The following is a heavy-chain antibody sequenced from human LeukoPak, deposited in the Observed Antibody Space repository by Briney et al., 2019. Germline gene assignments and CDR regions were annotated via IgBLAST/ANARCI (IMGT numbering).Heavy chain of an antibody. J-gene: IGHJ1*01. Sequence: SETLSLTCTVSGDSRSSGGFHWSWIRQPAGQGLEWIVRVFSSGSTFYSPYLKIRVTMSVDTPNSHFSLNLTSVNAADTALYYCAAMRGMKVMTWGQGTLVTVSS. CDR1: GDSRSSGGFH. CDR3: AAMRGMKVMT. D-gene: IGHD3-16*01. V-gene: IGHV4-61*02. CDR2: VFSSGST.